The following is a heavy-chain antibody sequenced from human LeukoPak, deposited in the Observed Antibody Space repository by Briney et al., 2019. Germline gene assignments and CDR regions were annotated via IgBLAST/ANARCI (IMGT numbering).Heavy chain of an antibody. CDR1: GDSISSYY. CDR2: IYYSGST. D-gene: IGHD3-22*01. Sequence: SETLSLTCTVSGDSISSYYWSWIRQPPGKGLEWIGYIYYSGSTNYNPSLKSRVTISVDTSKNQFSLKLSSVTAADTAVYYCAREAYYDSSGYYTSWGQGTLVTVSS. V-gene: IGHV4-59*01. CDR3: AREAYYDSSGYYTS. J-gene: IGHJ4*02.